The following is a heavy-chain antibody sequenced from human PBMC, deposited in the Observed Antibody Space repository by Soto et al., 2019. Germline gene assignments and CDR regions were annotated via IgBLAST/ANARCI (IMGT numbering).Heavy chain of an antibody. CDR3: ARDKDRQQLGGNYYYILDV. CDR1: GGTFSTSA. D-gene: IGHD3-3*02. CDR2: IMPIFATP. J-gene: IGHJ6*02. Sequence: QVQLMQSGAEVKKPGSSVKVSCKASGGTFSTSAISWVRQAHGEGLEWVGGIMPIFATPDYAQKFQGRVTISAAESTATAYLELTSLTTDDTAVYSCARDKDRQQLGGNYYYILDVWGQGTAITVSS. V-gene: IGHV1-69*12.